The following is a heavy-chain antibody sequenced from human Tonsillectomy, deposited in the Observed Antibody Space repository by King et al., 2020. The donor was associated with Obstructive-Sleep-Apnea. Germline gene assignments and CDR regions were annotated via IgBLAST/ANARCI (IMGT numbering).Heavy chain of an antibody. Sequence: QLVQSGGGLVQPGGSLRLSCAASGFTFSSYSMNWVRQAPGKGLEWVSYISSSSITIYYADSVKGRFTIPRDNAKNSLYLQMNSLRAEDTAVYYCARGTYVWGSSREVRYWGQGTLVTVPS. CDR3: ARGTYVWGSSREVRY. D-gene: IGHD3-16*01. J-gene: IGHJ4*02. V-gene: IGHV3-48*04. CDR2: ISSSSITI. CDR1: GFTFSSYS.